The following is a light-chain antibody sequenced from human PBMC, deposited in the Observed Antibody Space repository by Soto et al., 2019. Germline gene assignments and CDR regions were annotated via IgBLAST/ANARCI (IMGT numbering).Light chain of an antibody. J-gene: IGKJ1*01. CDR2: GAS. Sequence: EIVLTQSPGTLSLSPGERATLSCRASQSIRSSYLAWYQQKPGQAPRPLIYGASSRATGIPDRFSGSGSGTDFTLTISRLEPEDFAVYYCQQYDSSPWTFGQGTKVEIK. CDR3: QQYDSSPWT. V-gene: IGKV3-20*01. CDR1: QSIRSSY.